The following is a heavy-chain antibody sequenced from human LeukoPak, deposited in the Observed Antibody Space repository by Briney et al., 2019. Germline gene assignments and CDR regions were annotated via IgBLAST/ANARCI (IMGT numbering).Heavy chain of an antibody. V-gene: IGHV3-7*03. CDR1: GFTFSSYW. CDR2: IKKDGSEK. D-gene: IGHD5-24*01. J-gene: IGHJ4*02. Sequence: GGSLRLSCAASGFTFSSYWMSWVRQAPGKGLEWVANIKKDGSEKYYVDSVKGRFTISRDNARNSVYLQMNSLRAEDTAVYYCAKSGYNRFDYWGQGTLVTVSS. CDR3: AKSGYNRFDY.